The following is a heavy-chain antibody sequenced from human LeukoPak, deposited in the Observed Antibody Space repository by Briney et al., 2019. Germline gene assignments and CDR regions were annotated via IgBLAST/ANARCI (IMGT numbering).Heavy chain of an antibody. J-gene: IGHJ1*01. CDR3: ARALSGTYGLFQH. V-gene: IGHV4-59*01. Sequence: SETLSLTRTVSGGSISNYYWSWIRQPPGKGLEWIGYIYYSGSTYYNPSLRSLVTISVDTSKNQFSLNLNSVTAADTAVYYCARALSGTYGLFQHWGQGTLVTVSS. D-gene: IGHD1-26*01. CDR2: IYYSGST. CDR1: GGSISNYY.